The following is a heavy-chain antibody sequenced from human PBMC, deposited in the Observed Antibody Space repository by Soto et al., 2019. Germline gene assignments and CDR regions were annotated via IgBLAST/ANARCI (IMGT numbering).Heavy chain of an antibody. CDR3: ARGQTSAVIWFDP. V-gene: IGHV4-30-2*06. J-gene: IGHJ5*02. CDR1: GYSISSGGYS. Sequence: SETLSLTCTVSGYSISSGGYSWSWFRQSPGRGLEWIGYIYHSGSTSFNPSPRSRVTLSVDVSRNEFSLQLSSVTAADTAVYYCARGQTSAVIWFDPLGQGTLVTVSS. CDR2: IYHSGST. D-gene: IGHD3-22*01.